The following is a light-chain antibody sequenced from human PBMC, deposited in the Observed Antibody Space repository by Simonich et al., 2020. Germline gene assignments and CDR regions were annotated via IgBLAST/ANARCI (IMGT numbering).Light chain of an antibody. Sequence: NFMLTQPHSVSESPGKTVTISCTRSSGSIASNNVQWYQQRPGSAPTTVLYEDNQRPSGVPDRFSGSIDSSSNSASLTISGLKTEDEADYYCQSYDSSNRVFGGGTKLTVL. V-gene: IGLV6-57*03. J-gene: IGLJ3*02. CDR1: SGSIASNN. CDR3: QSYDSSNRV. CDR2: EDN.